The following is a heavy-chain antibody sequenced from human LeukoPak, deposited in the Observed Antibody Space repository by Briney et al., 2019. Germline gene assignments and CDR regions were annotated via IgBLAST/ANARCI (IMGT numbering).Heavy chain of an antibody. Sequence: PGRSLRLSCAASGFTFSSYSMNWVRHAPGKGLEWVANIKQDGSEKYYVGSVKGRFTISRDNAKNSLYVQMNSLRAEDTAVYYCARGGSYYLDYWGQGTLVTVSS. CDR1: GFTFSSYS. D-gene: IGHD3-10*01. CDR2: IKQDGSEK. V-gene: IGHV3-7*01. CDR3: ARGGSYYLDY. J-gene: IGHJ4*02.